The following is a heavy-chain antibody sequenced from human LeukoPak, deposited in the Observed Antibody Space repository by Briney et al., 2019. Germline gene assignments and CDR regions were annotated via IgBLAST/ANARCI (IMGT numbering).Heavy chain of an antibody. D-gene: IGHD6-13*01. CDR2: IYHSGST. CDR1: GYSISSGYY. J-gene: IGHJ4*02. V-gene: IGHV4-38-2*02. Sequence: SETLSLTCTVSGYSISSGYYWGWIRQPPGKGLEWIGSIYHSGSTYYNPSLKSRVTISVDTSKNQFSLKLSSVTAADTAVYYCASSIVADGTSPFDYWGQGTLVTVSS. CDR3: ASSIVADGTSPFDY.